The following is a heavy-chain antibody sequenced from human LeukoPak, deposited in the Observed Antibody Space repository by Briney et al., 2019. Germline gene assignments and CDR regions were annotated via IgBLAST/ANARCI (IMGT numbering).Heavy chain of an antibody. CDR2: INHSGST. J-gene: IGHJ5*02. V-gene: IGHV4-34*01. CDR1: GGSFSGYY. Sequence: SETLSLTCAVYGGSFSGYYWSWIRQPPGKGLEWIGEINHSGSTNYNPSLKSRVTISVDTSKNQFSLKLSSVTAADTAVYYCARGRRQWQLNNWFDPWGQGTPVTVSS. CDR3: ARGRRQWQLNNWFDP. D-gene: IGHD1-26*01.